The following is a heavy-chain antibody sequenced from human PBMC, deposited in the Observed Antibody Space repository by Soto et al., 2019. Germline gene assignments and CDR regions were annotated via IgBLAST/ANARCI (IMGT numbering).Heavy chain of an antibody. V-gene: IGHV1-69*13. D-gene: IGHD6-6*01. CDR1: GGTFSSYA. CDR3: ARDLSEYSSSYLDY. CDR2: IIPIFGTA. J-gene: IGHJ4*02. Sequence: SVKVSFKASGGTFSSYAISWVRQAPGQGLEWMGGIIPIFGTANYAQKFQGRVTITADESTSTAYMELSSLRSEDTAVYYCARDLSEYSSSYLDYWGQGTLVTVSS.